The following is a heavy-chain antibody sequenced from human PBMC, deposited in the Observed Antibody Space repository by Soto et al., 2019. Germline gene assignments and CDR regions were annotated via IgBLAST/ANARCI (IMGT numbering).Heavy chain of an antibody. CDR3: ARSGLNVEMATIKSDYYYYGMDV. CDR1: GGTFSSYA. CDR2: IIPIFGTA. D-gene: IGHD5-12*01. V-gene: IGHV1-69*12. J-gene: IGHJ6*02. Sequence: QVQLVQSGAEVKKPGSSVKVSCKASGGTFSSYAISWVRQAPGQGLEWMGGIIPIFGTANYAQKFQGRVTITADESTSTAYMELSSLRSEDTAVYYCARSGLNVEMATIKSDYYYYGMDVWGQGTTVTVSS.